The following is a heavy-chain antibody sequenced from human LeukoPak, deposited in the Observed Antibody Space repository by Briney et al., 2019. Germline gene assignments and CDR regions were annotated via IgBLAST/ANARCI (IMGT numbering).Heavy chain of an antibody. D-gene: IGHD4-17*01. V-gene: IGHV3-49*04. CDR2: IRSKAYGGTT. CDR1: GFTFGDYA. Sequence: GGSLRLSCTASGFTFGDYAMSWVRQAPGKGLEWVGFIRSKAYGGTTEYAASVKGRLTISRDDSKSIAYLQMNSLKTEDTAVYYCTRVSPYGDFLPLYWGQGTLVTVSS. J-gene: IGHJ4*02. CDR3: TRVSPYGDFLPLY.